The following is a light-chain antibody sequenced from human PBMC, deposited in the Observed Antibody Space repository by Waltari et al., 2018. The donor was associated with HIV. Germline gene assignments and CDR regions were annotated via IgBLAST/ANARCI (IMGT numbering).Light chain of an antibody. J-gene: IGLJ7*01. Sequence: SYELTQPLSVSVSPGQTARITCPGDVFAKNYARWFQQKPGQAPVLVIYKDTERPSGIPERFSGLSSGTTVTLTISGAHLEDEADYYCYCAADTTAVFGGGTQLTVL. CDR2: KDT. CDR3: YCAADTTAV. V-gene: IGLV3-27*01. CDR1: VFAKNY.